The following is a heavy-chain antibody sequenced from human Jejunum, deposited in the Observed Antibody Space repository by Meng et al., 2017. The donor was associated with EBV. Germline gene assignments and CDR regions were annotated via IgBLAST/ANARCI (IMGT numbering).Heavy chain of an antibody. V-gene: IGHV4-39*01. Sequence: LHRQESGPGLVKPSGTLSLTCSVSGGSTSSYTYYWGWIRQPPGKGLEWIGTIDYRENTYYNPSLKSRITISVDTPKNQFSLKLTSMTAVDTALYYCARVDYYDTSGNVDFWGQGALVTVSS. D-gene: IGHD3-22*01. CDR3: ARVDYYDTSGNVDF. CDR2: IDYRENT. CDR1: GGSTSSYTYY. J-gene: IGHJ4*02.